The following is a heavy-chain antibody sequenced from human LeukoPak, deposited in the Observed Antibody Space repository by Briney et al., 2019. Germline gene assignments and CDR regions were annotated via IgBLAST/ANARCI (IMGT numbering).Heavy chain of an antibody. D-gene: IGHD3-16*02. CDR3: AHSYDYVWGSYRYTEYFDY. Sequence: SGPTLVNPTQTLTLTCTFSGFSLSISGVGVGWIRQPPGKALEWLALIYWNDDKRYSPSLKSRLTITKDTSKNQVVLTMTNMDPVDTATYYCAHSYDYVWGSYRYTEYFDYWGQGTLVTVSS. CDR1: GFSLSISGVG. V-gene: IGHV2-5*01. CDR2: IYWNDDK. J-gene: IGHJ4*02.